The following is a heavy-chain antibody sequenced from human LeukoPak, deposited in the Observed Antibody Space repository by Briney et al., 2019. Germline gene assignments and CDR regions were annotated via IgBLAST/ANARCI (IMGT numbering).Heavy chain of an antibody. D-gene: IGHD3-3*01. CDR1: GGSISSGGYY. CDR3: ARVGSGVFDY. CDR2: IYYSGST. J-gene: IGHJ4*02. V-gene: IGHV4-31*03. Sequence: SQTLSLTCTVSGGSISSGGYYWSWIRQHPGKGLEWIGYIYYSGSTYYNPSLKSRVTMSVDTSKNQFSLKLSSVTAADTAVYYCARVGSGVFDYWGQGTLVTVSS.